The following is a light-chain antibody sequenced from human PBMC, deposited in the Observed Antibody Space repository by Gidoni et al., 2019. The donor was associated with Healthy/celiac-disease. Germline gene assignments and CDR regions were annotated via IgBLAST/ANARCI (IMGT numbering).Light chain of an antibody. CDR2: LGS. CDR3: MQALQTPFT. J-gene: IGKJ3*01. CDR1: QSLLHSNGYNY. Sequence: DIVMTQSPLSLPVTPGEPASISCRSSQSLLHSNGYNYLDWYLQKPGQSPQLLIYLGSSRASGVPDRFMGSGSGTYFTLKISRVEAEDVGVYYCMQALQTPFTFGPGTKVDIK. V-gene: IGKV2-28*01.